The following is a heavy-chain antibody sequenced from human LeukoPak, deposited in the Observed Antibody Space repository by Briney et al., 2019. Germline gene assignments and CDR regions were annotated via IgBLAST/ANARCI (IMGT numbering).Heavy chain of an antibody. CDR3: ARGLILDY. J-gene: IGHJ4*02. CDR2: ISGSGDNT. D-gene: IGHD3-16*01. V-gene: IGHV3-23*01. CDR1: GFTFSSFA. Sequence: PGGSLRLSCAPSGFTFSSFAMSWVRQAPGKGLEWVSAISGSGDNTYYADSVKGRFTISRDNSKNTLYLQMNSLRAEDTAVYYCARGLILDYWGQGTLVTVSS.